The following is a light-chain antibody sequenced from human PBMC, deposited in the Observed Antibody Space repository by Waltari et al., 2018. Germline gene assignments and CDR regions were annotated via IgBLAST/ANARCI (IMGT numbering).Light chain of an antibody. CDR3: SSQSSNDVVL. CDR1: SHHVGGYKS. V-gene: IGLV2-14*01. Sequence: QSALTQPASVSGTPGQSVTILSAGTSHHVGGYKSFSWYQWHPGQAPRVILYDVSDRPSGVSDRFSRSKSGNTASLTISGVQAEDEADYYCSSQSSNDVVLFGGGTKLTVL. CDR2: DVS. J-gene: IGLJ2*01.